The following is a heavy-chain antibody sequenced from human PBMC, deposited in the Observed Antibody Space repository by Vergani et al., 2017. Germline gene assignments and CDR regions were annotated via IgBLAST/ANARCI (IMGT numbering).Heavy chain of an antibody. D-gene: IGHD3-22*01. CDR1: GGSISSGGYY. V-gene: IGHV4-31*03. J-gene: IGHJ5*02. CDR2: IYYSGST. CDR3: ASYADYYDSSGYYEGNWFDP. Sequence: QVQLQQWGAGLLKPSQTLSLTCTVSGGSISSGGYYWSWIRQHPGKGLEWIGYIYYSGSTYYNPSLKSRVTISVDTSKNQFSLKLSSVTAADTAVYYCASYADYYDSSGYYEGNWFDPWGQGTLVTVSS.